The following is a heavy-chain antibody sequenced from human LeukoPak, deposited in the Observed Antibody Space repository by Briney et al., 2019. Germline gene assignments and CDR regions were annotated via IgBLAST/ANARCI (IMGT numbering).Heavy chain of an antibody. CDR1: GGSVSSGSYY. CDR2: IYYSGST. Sequence: SETLSLTCTVSGGSVSSGSYYWSWIRQPPGKGLEWIGYIYYSGSTNYNPSPKSRVTISVDTSKNQFSLKLSSVTAADTAVYYCARGDYGDQLFDYWGQGTLVTVSP. J-gene: IGHJ4*02. D-gene: IGHD4-17*01. CDR3: ARGDYGDQLFDY. V-gene: IGHV4-61*01.